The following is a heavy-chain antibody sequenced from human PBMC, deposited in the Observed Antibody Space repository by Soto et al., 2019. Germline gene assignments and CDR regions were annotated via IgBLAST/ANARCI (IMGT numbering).Heavy chain of an antibody. D-gene: IGHD4-17*01. Sequence: SETLSLTCTDSGVSVSSGSFYWAWIRQPPGKGLEWIGFGSYSGTTNYKPSLKSRVSISVDTSRSQISLKVSSLTAADTAIYYCARGATVTQYDYWGQGTLVTVSS. CDR2: GSYSGTT. CDR3: ARGATVTQYDY. V-gene: IGHV4-61*01. CDR1: GVSVSSGSFY. J-gene: IGHJ4*02.